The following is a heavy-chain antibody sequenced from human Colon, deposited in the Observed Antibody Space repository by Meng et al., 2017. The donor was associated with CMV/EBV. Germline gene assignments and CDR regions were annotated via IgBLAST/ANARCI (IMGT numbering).Heavy chain of an antibody. J-gene: IGHJ5*02. CDR2: INVKDGNT. Sequence: FNTYGIAWVRQAPGQGLEWMGWINVKDGNTNYAETFQGRVTMTTDTSTSTAYLDLRSLRSDDTAVYFCARSLGYCSSGTCYTNWFDPWGQGTLVTVSS. CDR1: FNTYG. CDR3: ARSLGYCSSGTCYTNWFDP. D-gene: IGHD2-15*01. V-gene: IGHV1-18*01.